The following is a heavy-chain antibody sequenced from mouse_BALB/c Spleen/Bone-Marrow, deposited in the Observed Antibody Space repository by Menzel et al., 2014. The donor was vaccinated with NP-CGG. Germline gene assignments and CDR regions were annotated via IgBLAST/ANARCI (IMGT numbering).Heavy chain of an antibody. D-gene: IGHD2-1*01. CDR1: GFTFTDYY. CDR2: IRNKANGYTT. Sequence: EVMLVESGGGLVQPGGSLRLSCATSGFTFTDYYMSWVRQPPGKALERLGFIRNKANGYTTEYSASVKGRFTISRDNSQSILYLQMNTLRAEDSATYYCARGYGNYVRFAYWGQGTLVTVSA. CDR3: ARGYGNYVRFAY. V-gene: IGHV7-3*02. J-gene: IGHJ3*01.